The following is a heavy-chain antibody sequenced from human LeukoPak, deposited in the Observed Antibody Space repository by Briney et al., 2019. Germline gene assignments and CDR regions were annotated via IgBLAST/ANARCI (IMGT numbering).Heavy chain of an antibody. D-gene: IGHD6-19*01. CDR2: ITTSSDYT. CDR3: ARLGGSGWSLDY. J-gene: IGHJ4*02. CDR1: RFTFSDYY. Sequence: GGSLRLSCAASRFTFSDYYMTWIRQAPGKGLGGVSYITTSSDYTNYADSVKGRFTISRDNSKNSLFLQMNSLRAEDTAVYYCARLGGSGWSLDYWGQGTLVTVSS. V-gene: IGHV3-11*06.